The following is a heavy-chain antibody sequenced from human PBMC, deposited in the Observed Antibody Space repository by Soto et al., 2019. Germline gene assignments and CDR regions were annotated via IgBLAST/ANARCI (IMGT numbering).Heavy chain of an antibody. V-gene: IGHV3-33*01. D-gene: IGHD2-21*02. CDR2: IWYDGTNK. Sequence: GGSLRLSCVAVGLTFSGYGMHCVRHAPGKGLEWVTVIWYDGTNKYYADSVKGRFTISRDNSKNTLYLQMNSLRAEDTAVYYCARGLSDTEGGSYYGMEVWGQGTTVNVSS. J-gene: IGHJ6*01. CDR1: GLTFSGYG. CDR3: ARGLSDTEGGSYYGMEV.